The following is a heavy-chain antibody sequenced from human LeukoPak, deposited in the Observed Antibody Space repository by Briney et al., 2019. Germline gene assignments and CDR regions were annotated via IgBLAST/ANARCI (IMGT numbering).Heavy chain of an antibody. CDR1: GYTLTELS. J-gene: IGHJ4*02. V-gene: IGHV1-24*01. CDR2: LDPEDGET. CDR3: ATPRDYDSSGYLNPLDY. D-gene: IGHD3-22*01. Sequence: ASVKVSCKVSGYTLTELSMHWVRQAPGKGLEWMGGLDPEDGETIYAQKFQGRVTMTEDTSTDTAYMELSSLRSEDTAVYYCATPRDYDSSGYLNPLDYWGQGTLVTVSS.